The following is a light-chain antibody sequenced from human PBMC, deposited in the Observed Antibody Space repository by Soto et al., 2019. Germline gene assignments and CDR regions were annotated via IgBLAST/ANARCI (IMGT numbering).Light chain of an antibody. V-gene: IGLV2-11*01. CDR2: DVS. CDR3: CSYAGNYFVI. J-gene: IGLJ2*01. CDR1: SSDVGGYNY. Sequence: QSVLTQPRSVSGSPGQSVTISCTGTSSDVGGYNYVSWYQQHPGKAPKLIIYDVSKRPSGVPDRFSGSKSATTASLTISGRQAEDEADYFCCSYAGNYFVIFGGGTKLTVL.